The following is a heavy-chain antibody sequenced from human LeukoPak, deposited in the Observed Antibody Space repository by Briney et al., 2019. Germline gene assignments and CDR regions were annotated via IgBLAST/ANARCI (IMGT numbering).Heavy chain of an antibody. D-gene: IGHD2-21*01. Sequence: GESLKISCKGSGYSFTSYWIGWVRQMPGKGLEWMGIIFPGDSDTRYSPSFQSQVTISADKSINTAYLQWSSLKASDTAMYYCARRPLSAVIQNYFEYWGQGTLVTVSS. CDR2: IFPGDSDT. J-gene: IGHJ4*02. CDR1: GYSFTSYW. V-gene: IGHV5-51*01. CDR3: ARRPLSAVIQNYFEY.